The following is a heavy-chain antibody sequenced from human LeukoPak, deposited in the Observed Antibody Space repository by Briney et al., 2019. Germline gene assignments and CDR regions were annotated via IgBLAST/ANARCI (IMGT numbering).Heavy chain of an antibody. V-gene: IGHV1-2*04. CDR3: ARGTTTRYYGMDV. CDR2: FNPNSGGT. J-gene: IGHJ6*02. Sequence: ASVKVSCKASGGTFSSYAISWVRQAPGQGLEWMGWFNPNSGGTNYAQKFQGWVTMTRDTSISTAYMELSRLRSDDTAVYYCARGTTTRYYGMDVWGQGTTVTVSS. CDR1: GGTFSSYA. D-gene: IGHD4-17*01.